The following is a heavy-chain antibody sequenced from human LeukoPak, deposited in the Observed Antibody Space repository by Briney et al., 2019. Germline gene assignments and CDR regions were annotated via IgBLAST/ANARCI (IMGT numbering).Heavy chain of an antibody. Sequence: ASVKVSCKASGYTFTSYDINWVRQATGQGLEWMGWMNPNSGNTGYAQKFQGRVTITRNTSISTAYMELSSLRSEDTAVYYCARENKRAAGMGYWGQGTLVTVPS. CDR1: GYTFTSYD. D-gene: IGHD6-13*01. V-gene: IGHV1-8*03. CDR3: ARENKRAAGMGY. CDR2: MNPNSGNT. J-gene: IGHJ4*02.